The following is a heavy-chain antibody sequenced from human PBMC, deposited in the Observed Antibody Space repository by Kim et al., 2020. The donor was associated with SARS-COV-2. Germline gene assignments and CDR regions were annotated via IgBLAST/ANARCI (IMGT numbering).Heavy chain of an antibody. CDR3: AKDRREQQLIYYYYYYGMDV. D-gene: IGHD6-13*01. V-gene: IGHV3-33*06. CDR2: IWYDGSNK. CDR1: GFTFSSYG. Sequence: GGSLRLSCAASGFTFSSYGMHWVRQAPGKGLEWVAVIWYDGSNKYYADSVKGRFTISRDNSKNTLYLQMNSLRAEDTAVYYCAKDRREQQLIYYYYYYGMDVWGQGTTVTVSS. J-gene: IGHJ6*02.